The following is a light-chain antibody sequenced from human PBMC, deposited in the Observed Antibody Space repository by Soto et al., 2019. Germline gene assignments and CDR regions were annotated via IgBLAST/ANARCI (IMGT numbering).Light chain of an antibody. CDR3: QQYGRSPWT. V-gene: IGKV3-20*01. CDR2: GAS. J-gene: IGKJ1*01. CDR1: QSVAISY. Sequence: ETVLTQSPGTLSLSPGERATLSCRASQSVAISYLAWCQQKPGQAPRLLIYGASSRATGIPDRFSGSGSGTDFTLTISRLEPEDFAVYYCQQYGRSPWTFGQGTKVEIK.